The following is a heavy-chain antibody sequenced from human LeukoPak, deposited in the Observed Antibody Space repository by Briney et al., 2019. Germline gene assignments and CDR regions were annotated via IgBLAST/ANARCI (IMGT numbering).Heavy chain of an antibody. Sequence: GASVKVSCKTSGYSFTDYYMHWVRQAPGQGLESMGWINPNSGGTSSAQKFQGRVTMTRDTSITTVYMEVSWLTSDDTAIYYCARADRLHGGPYLIGPWGQGTLVTVSS. CDR3: ARADRLHGGPYLIGP. D-gene: IGHD2-21*01. V-gene: IGHV1-2*02. CDR1: GYSFTDYY. CDR2: INPNSGGT. J-gene: IGHJ5*02.